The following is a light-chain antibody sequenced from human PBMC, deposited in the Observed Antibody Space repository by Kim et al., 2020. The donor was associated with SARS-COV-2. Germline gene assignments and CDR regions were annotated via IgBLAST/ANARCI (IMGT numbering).Light chain of an antibody. CDR3: QQSYNTPPIT. V-gene: IGKV1-39*01. CDR2: SAS. J-gene: IGKJ5*01. CDR1: QTIHIY. Sequence: DIQMTQSPSSLSASVGDRVTLTCRASQTIHIYLNWYQQKPGKAPKLLIESASTLQSGVPSRFSGSGSGTDFTLTISSVQPEDFATYYCQQSYNTPPITFGQGTRLEIK.